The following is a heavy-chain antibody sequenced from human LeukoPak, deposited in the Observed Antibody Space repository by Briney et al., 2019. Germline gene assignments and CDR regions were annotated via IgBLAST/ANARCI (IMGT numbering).Heavy chain of an antibody. V-gene: IGHV3-21*04. CDR1: GFTFSSYN. Sequence: GGSLRLSCAGSGFTFSSYNMNWVRHAPGKGLEWVSSISSSSDYIYCADSVKGRFTISRDNSKNTLYLQMNSLRAEDTAVYYCAKETYTSFDYWGQGTLVTVSS. CDR2: ISSSSDYI. D-gene: IGHD2-2*02. CDR3: AKETYTSFDY. J-gene: IGHJ4*02.